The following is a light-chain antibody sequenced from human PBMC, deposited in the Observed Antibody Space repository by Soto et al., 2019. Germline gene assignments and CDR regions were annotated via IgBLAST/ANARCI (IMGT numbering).Light chain of an antibody. V-gene: IGLV2-11*01. J-gene: IGLJ3*02. CDR2: DVS. Sequence: QSALTQPRSVSGSPGQSVTISCTGTSSDVGGYNYVSWYRLHPGKAPKLMIYDVSERPSGVPDRFSGSKSGNTASLTISGLQAEDEADYYCCSYAGSYTLLFGGGTKVTVL. CDR3: CSYAGSYTLL. CDR1: SSDVGGYNY.